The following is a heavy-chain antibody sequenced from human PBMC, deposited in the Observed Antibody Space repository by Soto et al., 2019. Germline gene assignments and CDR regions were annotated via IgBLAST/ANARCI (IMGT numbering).Heavy chain of an antibody. J-gene: IGHJ4*02. Sequence: EVQLVESGGGLVKPGGSLRLSCAASGFTFSSYSMNWVRQAPGKGLEWVSSISSSSSYIYYADSVKGRFTISRDNAKNSRYLQMNSLRAEDTAVYYCARSGSSNGDATMGYFDYWGQGTLVTVSS. D-gene: IGHD4-17*01. CDR1: GFTFSSYS. CDR3: ARSGSSNGDATMGYFDY. CDR2: ISSSSSYI. V-gene: IGHV3-21*01.